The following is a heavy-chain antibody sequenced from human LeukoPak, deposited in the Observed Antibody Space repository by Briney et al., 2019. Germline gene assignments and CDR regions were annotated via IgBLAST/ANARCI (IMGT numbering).Heavy chain of an antibody. V-gene: IGHV3-30*04. Sequence: GGSLRLSCAAAGFTVSTYPMHWVRQAPGKGLEWVALIPYDGSNKYYADSVGGRFTISRDNSKNTLYLQMNSLRAEDTAVFYCARAGIAVAGSTYMDVWGKGTTVTVSS. CDR2: IPYDGSNK. CDR3: ARAGIAVAGSTYMDV. J-gene: IGHJ6*03. D-gene: IGHD6-19*01. CDR1: GFTVSTYP.